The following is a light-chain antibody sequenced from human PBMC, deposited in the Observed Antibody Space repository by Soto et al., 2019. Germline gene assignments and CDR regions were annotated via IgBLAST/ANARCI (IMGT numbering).Light chain of an antibody. CDR3: CSYAGSSTVV. V-gene: IGLV2-23*01. CDR1: SSDVGSYNL. CDR2: EGS. Sequence: QSALTQPASVSGSPGQSITISCTGTSSDVGSYNLVSWYQQHPGKAPKLMIYEGSKRPSGVSNRFSGSKSDNTASLTISGVQAEDEADYYCCSYAGSSTVVFGGGTKLTVL. J-gene: IGLJ2*01.